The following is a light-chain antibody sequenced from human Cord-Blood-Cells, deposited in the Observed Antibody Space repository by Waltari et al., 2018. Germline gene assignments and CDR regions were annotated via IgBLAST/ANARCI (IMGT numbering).Light chain of an antibody. V-gene: IGLV2-14*01. J-gene: IGLJ1*01. CDR3: SSYTSSSIV. CDR2: EVS. Sequence: QSALTQPASLSGSPGQSITISCTGTSSDVGGYNYVSWYQQHPGKAPKLMIYEVSNRPSGVSNRFSGSKSGNTASLTISGLQAEDEADYYCSSYTSSSIVFGTGTKVTVL. CDR1: SSDVGGYNY.